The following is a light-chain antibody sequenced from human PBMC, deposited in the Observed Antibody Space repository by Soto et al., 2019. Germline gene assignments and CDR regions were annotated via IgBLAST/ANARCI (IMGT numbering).Light chain of an antibody. CDR2: GAS. CDR3: QQYGSSYT. CDR1: QSVSSSY. J-gene: IGKJ2*01. V-gene: IGKV3-20*01. Sequence: ENVLTQSPGTLSLSPGERVTLSCRASQSVSSSYLAWYQQKSGQAPRLRVYGASIRAIGIPDRFSGSGSGTDFTLTLSGLEPEDFAVYYCQQYGSSYTFGQGTKLEIK.